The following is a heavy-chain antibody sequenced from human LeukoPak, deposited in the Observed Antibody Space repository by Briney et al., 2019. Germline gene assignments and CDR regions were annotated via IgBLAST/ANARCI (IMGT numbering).Heavy chain of an antibody. D-gene: IGHD1-14*01. Sequence: SETLSLTCTVSGGSISRRYWTWIRQPPGKGLEWIGYIYYTGSINYNPSLKSRVTISEAASKNQFSLKLSSVTAADTAVYYCATEDRFYGMDVWGQGTTVTVSS. V-gene: IGHV4-59*11. CDR1: GGSISRRY. CDR3: ATEDRFYGMDV. CDR2: IYYTGSI. J-gene: IGHJ6*02.